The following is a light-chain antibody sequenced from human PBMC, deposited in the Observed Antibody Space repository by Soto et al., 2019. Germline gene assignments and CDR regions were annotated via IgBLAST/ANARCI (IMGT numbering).Light chain of an antibody. CDR2: RND. Sequence: QLVLTQPPSASGTPGQRVTISCSGSTSNIGSNFVYWYQHLPGTAPRLLMYRNDQRPSGVPDRFSGSKSGTSASLAISGRRSEDEAHYYCAAWDDSLNVVFGRGTKLIVL. CDR1: TSNIGSNF. V-gene: IGLV1-47*01. CDR3: AAWDDSLNVV. J-gene: IGLJ2*01.